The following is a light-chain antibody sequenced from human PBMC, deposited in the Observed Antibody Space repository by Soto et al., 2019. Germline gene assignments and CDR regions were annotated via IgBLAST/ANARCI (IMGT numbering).Light chain of an antibody. Sequence: EIVLLLSPGTLSLSPGERATLSCMASQSVGSNLAWYQQKPGQAPRLLIYGASTRATGIPARFSGSGSGTDFTLTINSLEPEDFAVYYCQPRSNWPPIPFGQGARLEI. V-gene: IGKV3-11*01. CDR3: QPRSNWPPIP. CDR1: QSVGSN. J-gene: IGKJ5*01. CDR2: GAS.